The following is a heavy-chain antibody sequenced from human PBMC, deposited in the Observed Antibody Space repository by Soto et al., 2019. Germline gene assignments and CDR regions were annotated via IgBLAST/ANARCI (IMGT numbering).Heavy chain of an antibody. J-gene: IGHJ6*02. D-gene: IGHD2-8*02. CDR3: ARDIVVYAPYYGMDV. V-gene: IGHV3-30-3*01. CDR1: GFTFSSYA. CDR2: ISYDGSYK. Sequence: GGSLRLSCAASGFTFSSYAMHWVRQAPGKGLEWETVISYDGSYKYYADSVKGRFTISRDNSKNTLYLQMNSLRAEDTAVYYCARDIVVYAPYYGMDVWGQGTTVTVSS.